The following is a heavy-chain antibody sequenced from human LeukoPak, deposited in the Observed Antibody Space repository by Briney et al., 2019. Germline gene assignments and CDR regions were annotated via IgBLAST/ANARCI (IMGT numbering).Heavy chain of an antibody. D-gene: IGHD3-22*01. CDR2: INAGNGNT. Sequence: ASVKVSCKASGYTFTSYAMHWVRQAPGQRLEWMGWINAGNGNTKYSQEFQGRVTITRDTSASTAYMELSSLRSEDMAVYYCARATKDYDSSGYALWGQGTLVTVSS. V-gene: IGHV1-3*03. J-gene: IGHJ4*02. CDR3: ARATKDYDSSGYAL. CDR1: GYTFTSYA.